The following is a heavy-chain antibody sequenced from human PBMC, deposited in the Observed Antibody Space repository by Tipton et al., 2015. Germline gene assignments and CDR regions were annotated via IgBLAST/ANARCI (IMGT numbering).Heavy chain of an antibody. Sequence: GSLRLSCAASGFTFSDYPMSWVRQAPGKGLQWLSAISPSGCSTYYADSVKGRFTISRDNSKNTLYLQMTSLRAEDTAVYYCAKARGEDGVWRISFFHYWGQGTLVTVSS. CDR1: GFTFSDYP. CDR2: ISPSGCST. V-gene: IGHV3-23*01. CDR3: AKARGEDGVWRISFFHY. D-gene: IGHD2-15*01. J-gene: IGHJ4*02.